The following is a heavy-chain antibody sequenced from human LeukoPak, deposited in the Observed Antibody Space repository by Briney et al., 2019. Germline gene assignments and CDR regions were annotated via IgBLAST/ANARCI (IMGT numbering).Heavy chain of an antibody. CDR1: GFTFSSYW. J-gene: IGHJ4*02. V-gene: IGHV3-74*01. D-gene: IGHD3/OR15-3a*01. CDR3: ARDGLGSAHAY. Sequence: GGSLRLSCAASGFTFSSYWTHWVRQAPGKGLVWLSRINGDGSSTSYADSVKGRFTISRDNAKNTLYLQMNSLRAEDTAVYYCARDGLGSAHAYWGQGTLVTVSS. CDR2: INGDGSST.